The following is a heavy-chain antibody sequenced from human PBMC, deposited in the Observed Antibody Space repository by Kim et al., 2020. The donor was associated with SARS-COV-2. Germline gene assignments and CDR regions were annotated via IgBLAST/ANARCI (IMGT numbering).Heavy chain of an antibody. V-gene: IGHV4-59*01. Sequence: SETLSLICSVSGYSISNYYWSWIRQPPGKGLEWIGYVSYSGNTNYNPSLNSRVAISVDTSKNQFSLELSSVTAADTAVYYCARDSKHGSGSWAYNWFDPCGHVTLVTVSS. J-gene: IGHJ5*02. CDR1: GYSISNYY. CDR3: ARDSKHGSGSWAYNWFDP. CDR2: VSYSGNT. D-gene: IGHD3-10*01.